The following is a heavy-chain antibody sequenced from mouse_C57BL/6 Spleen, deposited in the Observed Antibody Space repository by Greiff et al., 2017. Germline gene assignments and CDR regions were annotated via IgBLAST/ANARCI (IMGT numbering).Heavy chain of an antibody. J-gene: IGHJ3*01. V-gene: IGHV5-4*01. D-gene: IGHD1-1*01. CDR3: ARDRDGSSYAWFAY. Sequence: EVMLVESGGGLVKPGGSLKLSCAASGFTFSSYAMSWVRQTPEKRLEWVATISDGGSYTYYPDNVKGRFTISRDNAKNNLYLQMSHLKSEDTAMYYCARDRDGSSYAWFAYWGQGTLVTVSA. CDR1: GFTFSSYA. CDR2: ISDGGSYT.